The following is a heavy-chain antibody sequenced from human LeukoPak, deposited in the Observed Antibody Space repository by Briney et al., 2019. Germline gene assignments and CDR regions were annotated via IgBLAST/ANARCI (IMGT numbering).Heavy chain of an antibody. V-gene: IGHV3-23*01. Sequence: GGSLRLSCAASAFTFSSYAMAWVRQAPGKGLEWVSTLSGTGGNTYYADSVRGRFTISRDNSKNTLYLQMNSLRAEDTAVFYCAKVSGFKITFGGVIDWGQGTPVTVSS. CDR3: AKVSGFKITFGGVID. CDR2: LSGTGGNT. D-gene: IGHD3-16*02. CDR1: AFTFSSYA. J-gene: IGHJ4*02.